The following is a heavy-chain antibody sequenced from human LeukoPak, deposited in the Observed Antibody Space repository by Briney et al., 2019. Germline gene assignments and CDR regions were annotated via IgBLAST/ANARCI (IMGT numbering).Heavy chain of an antibody. CDR2: INPNSGGT. V-gene: IGHV1-2*04. CDR3: ASDWGIAGRDIPVAGRSDYYFGLDV. J-gene: IGHJ6*02. D-gene: IGHD6-19*01. Sequence: ASVKVSCKASGYTFTGYYMHWVRQAPGQGREWMGWINPNSGGTNYAQKFQGWVTMTRDASTSTVYMELSSLRFEDTAVYYCASDWGIAGRDIPVAGRSDYYFGLDVWGPGTTVTVSS. CDR1: GYTFTGYY.